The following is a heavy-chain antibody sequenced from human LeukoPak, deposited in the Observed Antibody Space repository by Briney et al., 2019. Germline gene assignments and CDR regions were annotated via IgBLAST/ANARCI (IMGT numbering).Heavy chain of an antibody. CDR2: INHSGST. D-gene: IGHD2-15*01. V-gene: IGHV4-34*01. CDR3: ARGGRYCSGGSCFQSLHDY. CDR1: GGSFSGYY. J-gene: IGHJ4*02. Sequence: PSETLSLTCAVYGGSFSGYYWSWIRQPPGKGLEWIGEINHSGSTNYNPSLKSRVTISVDTSRNQFSLKLSSVTAADTAVYYCARGGRYCSGGSCFQSLHDYWGQGTLVTVSS.